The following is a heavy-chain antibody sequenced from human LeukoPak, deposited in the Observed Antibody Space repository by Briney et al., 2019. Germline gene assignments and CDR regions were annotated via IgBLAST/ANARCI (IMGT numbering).Heavy chain of an antibody. J-gene: IGHJ4*02. V-gene: IGHV1-46*01. D-gene: IGHD3-10*01. Sequence: ASVKVSCRASGYTFTSYYMHWVRQAPGQGLEWMGIINPSGGSTSYAQKFQGRVTMTRDTSTSTVYMELSSLGSEDTAVYYCARDPTMVRPGDYWGQGTLVTVSS. CDR1: GYTFTSYY. CDR2: INPSGGST. CDR3: ARDPTMVRPGDY.